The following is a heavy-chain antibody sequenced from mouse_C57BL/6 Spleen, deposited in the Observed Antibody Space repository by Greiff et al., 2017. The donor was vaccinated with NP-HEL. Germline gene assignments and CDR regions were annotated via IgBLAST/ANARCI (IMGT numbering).Heavy chain of an antibody. D-gene: IGHD1-1*01. CDR2: INPNNGGT. CDR3: ARESITTVVATGGY. V-gene: IGHV1-26*01. Sequence: EVKLQQSGPELVKPGASVKISCKASGYTFTDYYMNWVKQSHGKSLEWIGDINPNNGGTSYNQKFKGKATLTVDKSSSTAYMELRSLTSEDSAVYYCARESITTVVATGGYWGQGTTLTVSS. CDR1: GYTFTDYY. J-gene: IGHJ2*01.